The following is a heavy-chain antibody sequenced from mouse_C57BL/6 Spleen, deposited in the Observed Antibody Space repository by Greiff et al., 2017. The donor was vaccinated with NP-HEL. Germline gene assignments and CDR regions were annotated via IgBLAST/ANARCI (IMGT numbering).Heavy chain of an antibody. CDR2: IYAGGGST. Sequence: QVQLQQSGAELVKPGASVKMSCKASGYTFTSYWITWVKQRPGQGLEWIGDIYAGGGSTNYNEKFKSKATLTVDTSSSTAYMQLSSLTSEDSAVYYCARFITTVVDAMDYWGQGTSVTVSS. J-gene: IGHJ4*01. CDR1: GYTFTSYW. D-gene: IGHD1-1*01. V-gene: IGHV1-55*01. CDR3: ARFITTVVDAMDY.